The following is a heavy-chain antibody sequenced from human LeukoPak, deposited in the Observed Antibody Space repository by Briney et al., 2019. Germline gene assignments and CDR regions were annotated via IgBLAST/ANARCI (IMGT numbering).Heavy chain of an antibody. CDR2: IIPIFGTA. Sequence: GASVKVSCKASGGTFSSYAISWVRQAPGQGLEWMGRIIPIFGTANYAQKLQGRVTMTTDTSTSTAYMELRSLRSDDTAVYYCAREVFPDSSGNDYWGQGTLVTVSS. J-gene: IGHJ4*02. CDR3: AREVFPDSSGNDY. D-gene: IGHD3-22*01. CDR1: GGTFSSYA. V-gene: IGHV1-69*05.